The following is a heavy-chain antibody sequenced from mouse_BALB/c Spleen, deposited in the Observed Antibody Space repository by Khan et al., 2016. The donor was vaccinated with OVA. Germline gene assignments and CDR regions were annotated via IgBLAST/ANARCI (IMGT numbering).Heavy chain of an antibody. D-gene: IGHD2-2*01. V-gene: IGHV1S56*01. CDR3: ARGGYGAFAY. CDR2: IYPGNGNN. J-gene: IGHJ3*01. CDR1: DYTFTSYY. Sequence: QVQLQQSGPELVKPGASVRISCKASDYTFTSYYIHWVKQRPGQGLEWIGWIYPGNGNNKYTEKFKGKATLTADKSSSTAYMQLSRLTSEDSAVYFCARGGYGAFAYWGQGTLVTVSA.